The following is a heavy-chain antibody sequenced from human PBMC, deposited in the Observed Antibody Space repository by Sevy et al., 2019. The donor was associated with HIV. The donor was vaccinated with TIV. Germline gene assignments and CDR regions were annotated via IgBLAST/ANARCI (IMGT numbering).Heavy chain of an antibody. CDR2: ISAYNGNT. V-gene: IGHV1-18*01. CDR3: ARAGLGYYYDSSGYYSPDY. Sequence: ASVKVPCKASGYTFTSYGISWVRQAPGQGLEWMGWISAYNGNTNYAQKLQGRVTMTTDTSTSTAYMELRSLRSDDTAVYYCARAGLGYYYDSSGYYSPDYWGQGTLVTVSS. J-gene: IGHJ4*02. CDR1: GYTFTSYG. D-gene: IGHD3-22*01.